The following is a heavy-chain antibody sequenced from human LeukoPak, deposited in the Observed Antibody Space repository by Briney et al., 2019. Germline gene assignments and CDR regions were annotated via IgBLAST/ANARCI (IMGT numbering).Heavy chain of an antibody. V-gene: IGHV1-46*01. Sequence: GGPVKVSCKASGYTFTGYYMHWVRQAPGQGLEWMGIINPSGGSTSYAQKFQGRVTMTRDMSTSTVYMELSSLRSEDTAVYYCARDATQNSNYGSPFDYWGQGTLVTVSS. CDR2: INPSGGST. D-gene: IGHD4-11*01. J-gene: IGHJ4*02. CDR1: GYTFTGYY. CDR3: ARDATQNSNYGSPFDY.